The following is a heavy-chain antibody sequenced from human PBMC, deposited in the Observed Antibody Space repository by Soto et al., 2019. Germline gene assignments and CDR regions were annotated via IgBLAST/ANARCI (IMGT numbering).Heavy chain of an antibody. D-gene: IGHD2-21*02. Sequence: EVQLLESGGGLVQPGGSLRLSCLASVFPFNNYVMSWVRHAPGKGLEWVSTIDTSGTNTYYAESVKGRFTISRDNSKNTLYLQVNSLRAEDTALYYCVNDGLHYFMDVCGKGTTVTVSS. CDR2: IDTSGTNT. CDR1: VFPFNNYV. CDR3: VNDGLHYFMDV. J-gene: IGHJ6*03. V-gene: IGHV3-23*05.